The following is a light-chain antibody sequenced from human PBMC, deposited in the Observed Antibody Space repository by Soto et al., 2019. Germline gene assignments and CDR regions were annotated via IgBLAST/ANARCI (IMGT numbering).Light chain of an antibody. Sequence: EIVLTQTPGILSLSSGQRVTLSCRASQSVSNDFLAWYQQKPGQAPRLLIYGASTRATDVPDRFSGSGSGADFTLTISRLEPEDFAVYYCQQYGSSPPRTFGQGTKVDIK. V-gene: IGKV3-20*01. J-gene: IGKJ1*01. CDR2: GAS. CDR3: QQYGSSPPRT. CDR1: QSVSNDF.